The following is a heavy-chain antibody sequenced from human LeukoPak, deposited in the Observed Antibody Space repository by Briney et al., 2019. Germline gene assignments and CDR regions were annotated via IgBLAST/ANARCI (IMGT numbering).Heavy chain of an antibody. V-gene: IGHV3-30*02. J-gene: IGHJ4*02. Sequence: VGSLRLSCAASGFAFSSYGMHWVRQAPGKGLEWVAFIRYDGSNKYYADSVKGRFTISRDNSKNTLYLQMNSLRAEDTAVYYCAKRGTVHVVDTAMARGLSFDYWGQGTLVTVSS. CDR3: AKRGTVHVVDTAMARGLSFDY. D-gene: IGHD5-18*01. CDR1: GFAFSSYG. CDR2: IRYDGSNK.